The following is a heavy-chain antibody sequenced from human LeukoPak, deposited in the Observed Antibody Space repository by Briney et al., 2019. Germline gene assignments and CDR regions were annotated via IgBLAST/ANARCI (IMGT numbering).Heavy chain of an antibody. D-gene: IGHD4-17*01. Sequence: PGGSLRLSCAASGFTFSNAWMSWGRQVPGKGLEWVGRIKRKTDGGTIDYGAAVKGRFTVSRDDSKNTLYLQMDSLKSEDTAVYYCTTYDYGDYYFFYGMDVWGQGTTVTVSS. CDR2: IKRKTDGGTI. CDR3: TTYDYGDYYFFYGMDV. CDR1: GFTFSNAW. V-gene: IGHV3-15*01. J-gene: IGHJ6*02.